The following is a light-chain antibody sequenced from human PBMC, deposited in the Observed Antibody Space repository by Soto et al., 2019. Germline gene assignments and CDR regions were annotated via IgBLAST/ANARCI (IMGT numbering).Light chain of an antibody. V-gene: IGKV3-20*01. CDR3: QQYGSSPRT. J-gene: IGKJ1*01. Sequence: EIVLTQSPDTLSLSPGESATLSCRASQSVRSSYLAWYRQTPGQTPRLLIYAASSRATGIPDRFSGSGSGTDFSLTISRLEAEDFAVYYCQQYGSSPRTFGQGTKVEIK. CDR2: AAS. CDR1: QSVRSSY.